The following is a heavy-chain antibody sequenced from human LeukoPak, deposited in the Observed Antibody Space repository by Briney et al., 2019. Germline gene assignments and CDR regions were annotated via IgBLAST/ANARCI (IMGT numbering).Heavy chain of an antibody. CDR2: IRQDGSEK. D-gene: IGHD2-2*02. CDR1: GLTLSSYY. Sequence: GGSLRLSCVASGLTLSSYYMTWVRQAPGKGPEWVANIRQDGSEKYYVDSVKGRFTISRDNAKNSLYLQMNNLRAEDTAAYYCATYCSSASCYKVWGQGTLVTVS. CDR3: ATYCSSASCYKV. V-gene: IGHV3-7*01. J-gene: IGHJ4*02.